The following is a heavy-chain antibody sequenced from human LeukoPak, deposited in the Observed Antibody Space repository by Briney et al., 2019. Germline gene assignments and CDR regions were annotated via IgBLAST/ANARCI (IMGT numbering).Heavy chain of an antibody. J-gene: IGHJ4*02. CDR3: ARKVAGTGRFDY. Sequence: PSETLSLTCTVSGGSISSYYWSWLRQPPGKGLEWIGYIYYSGSTNYNPSLKSRVTISVDTSKNQFSLKLSSVTAADTAVYYCARKVAGTGRFDYWGQGTLVTVSS. V-gene: IGHV4-59*12. CDR1: GGSISSYY. CDR2: IYYSGST. D-gene: IGHD6-19*01.